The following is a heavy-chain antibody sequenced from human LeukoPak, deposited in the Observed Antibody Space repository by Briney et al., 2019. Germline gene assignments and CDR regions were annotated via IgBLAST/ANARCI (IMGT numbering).Heavy chain of an antibody. V-gene: IGHV1-18*01. Sequence: ASVKVSCKSSGGSFNNFAVTWVRQAPGQGLERMGWINTFNGNTNYAQKVQDRITLTRDTSTSTAFMELRSLRSDDTAVYYCARDAPGNCSGGRCYSVSWGQGTLVTVSS. CDR3: ARDAPGNCSGGRCYSVS. CDR1: GGSFNNFA. J-gene: IGHJ4*02. CDR2: INTFNGNT. D-gene: IGHD2-15*01.